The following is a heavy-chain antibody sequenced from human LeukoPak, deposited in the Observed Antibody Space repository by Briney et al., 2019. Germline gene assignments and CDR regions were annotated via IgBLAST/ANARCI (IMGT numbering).Heavy chain of an antibody. CDR1: GYTFTHYY. D-gene: IGHD3-22*01. Sequence: ASVTVSCKASGYTFTHYYIHWVRQAPGQGLEWVGWLNPHNGGTNYAQKFQGRVTMTRDTSISTGYMELISLRSDDTAVYYCARGATMIAVGNFDYWGQGTLVTVSS. J-gene: IGHJ4*02. CDR3: ARGATMIAVGNFDY. V-gene: IGHV1-2*02. CDR2: LNPHNGGT.